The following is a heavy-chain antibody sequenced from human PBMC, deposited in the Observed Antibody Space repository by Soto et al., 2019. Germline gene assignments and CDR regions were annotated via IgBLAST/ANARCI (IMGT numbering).Heavy chain of an antibody. Sequence: QVQLVESGGGVVQPGRSLRLSCAASGFTFSSYAVHWVRQAPGKGLEWVAVISYDGNNKYYADSVKGRFTMSRDNSKNTLDLQRNTLRAEDTAVYYCVRDKYGVTSAYGMDVWGQGTTVTVSS. V-gene: IGHV3-30-3*01. D-gene: IGHD2-21*02. CDR1: GFTFSSYA. J-gene: IGHJ6*02. CDR2: ISYDGNNK. CDR3: VRDKYGVTSAYGMDV.